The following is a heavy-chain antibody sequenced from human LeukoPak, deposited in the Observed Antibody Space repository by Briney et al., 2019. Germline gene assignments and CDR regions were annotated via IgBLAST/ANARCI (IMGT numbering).Heavy chain of an antibody. CDR3: ARLIGGGDHGHKQLDMRGYFDY. V-gene: IGHV4-61*02. J-gene: IGHJ4*02. Sequence: PSQTLSLTCTVSGGSISSGSYFWSWIRQPAGKGLEWIGRIYTTGYTNYNPSLKSRVAMSLDTPENQLSLKLSSVTAADTAVYYCARLIGGGDHGHKQLDMRGYFDYWGQGTLVTVSS. CDR1: GGSISSGSYF. D-gene: IGHD3-16*01. CDR2: IYTTGYT.